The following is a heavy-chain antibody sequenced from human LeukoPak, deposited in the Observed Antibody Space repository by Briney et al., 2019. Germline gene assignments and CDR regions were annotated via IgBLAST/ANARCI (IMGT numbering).Heavy chain of an antibody. CDR3: AKLRYFDWLLLETYYFDY. CDR1: GFTFSSYA. Sequence: GGSLRLSCAASGFTFSSYAMSWVRQAPGKGLEWVSAISGSGGSTYYAVSVKGRFTISRDNSKNTLYLQMNSLRAEDTAVYYCAKLRYFDWLLLETYYFDYWGQGTLVTVSS. CDR2: ISGSGGST. J-gene: IGHJ4*02. V-gene: IGHV3-23*01. D-gene: IGHD3-9*01.